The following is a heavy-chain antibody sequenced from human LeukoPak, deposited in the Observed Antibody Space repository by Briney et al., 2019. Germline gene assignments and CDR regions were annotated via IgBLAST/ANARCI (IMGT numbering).Heavy chain of an antibody. Sequence: SETLSLTCTVSGASMHSYYWSWIRQPAGKGLEWIGRVYSGGSTKYNPSLNSRVTMSVDTSKNQFSLKLSSVTAADTAVYHCAGSLYISSSSQFDYWGQGSLVTVSS. D-gene: IGHD6-6*01. J-gene: IGHJ4*02. CDR1: GASMHSYY. CDR2: VYSGGST. CDR3: AGSLYISSSSQFDY. V-gene: IGHV4-4*07.